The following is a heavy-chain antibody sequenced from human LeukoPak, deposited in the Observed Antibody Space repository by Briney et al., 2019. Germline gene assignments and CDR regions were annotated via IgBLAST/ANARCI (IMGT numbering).Heavy chain of an antibody. V-gene: IGHV3-21*01. CDR3: AISGRSGYYYDAFDI. CDR2: ISSSSSYI. D-gene: IGHD3-22*01. CDR1: GFTFSSYS. J-gene: IGHJ3*02. Sequence: PGGSLRLSCAASGFTFSSYSMNWVRQAPGKGLEWVSSISSSSSYIYYADSVKGRFTISRDNAKNSLYLQMNSLRAEDTAVYYCAISGRSGYYYDAFDIWGQGTMVTVPS.